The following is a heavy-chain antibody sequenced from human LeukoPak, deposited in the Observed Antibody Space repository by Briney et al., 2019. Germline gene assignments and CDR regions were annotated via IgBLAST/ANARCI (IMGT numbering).Heavy chain of an antibody. CDR2: ISGGGGST. D-gene: IGHD4-17*01. Sequence: PGGSLRLSCAASGFTFSSYAMSWVRQAPGKGLEWVSAISGGGGSTYYADSVKGRFTISRDNSKNTLYLQMNSLRAEDTAVYYCAKRDDYGDYAGSSGIDYWGQGTLVTVSS. CDR1: GFTFSSYA. V-gene: IGHV3-23*01. J-gene: IGHJ4*02. CDR3: AKRDDYGDYAGSSGIDY.